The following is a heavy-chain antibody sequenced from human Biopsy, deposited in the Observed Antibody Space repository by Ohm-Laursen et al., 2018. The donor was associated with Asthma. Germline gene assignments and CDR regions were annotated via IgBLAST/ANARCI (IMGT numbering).Heavy chain of an antibody. J-gene: IGHJ1*01. CDR1: GLTFGDYW. D-gene: IGHD3-3*02. CDR3: ARTFHFWSPYHAEHYQL. V-gene: IGHV3-7*01. CDR2: IKHDGTEK. Sequence: GSLRLSCAASGLTFGDYWMSWVRQVPGKGLEWVANIKHDGTEKNHVDSLKGRFTISRDNAKNSLYLQMNSPRAEDTAVYYCARTFHFWSPYHAEHYQLWGQGTLVTVPS.